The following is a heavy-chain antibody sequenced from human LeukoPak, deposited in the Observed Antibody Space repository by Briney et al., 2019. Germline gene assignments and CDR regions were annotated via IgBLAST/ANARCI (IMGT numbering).Heavy chain of an antibody. Sequence: SETLSLTCTVSGGSISSGGYYWSWIRQHPGKGLEWIGYIYYSGSTYYNPSLKSRVTISVDSSKNQFSLKLSSVTAADTAVYYCARERVDYDYGDYVTVDAFDIWGQGTMVTVSS. D-gene: IGHD4-17*01. J-gene: IGHJ3*02. CDR1: GGSISSGGYY. V-gene: IGHV4-31*03. CDR3: ARERVDYDYGDYVTVDAFDI. CDR2: IYYSGST.